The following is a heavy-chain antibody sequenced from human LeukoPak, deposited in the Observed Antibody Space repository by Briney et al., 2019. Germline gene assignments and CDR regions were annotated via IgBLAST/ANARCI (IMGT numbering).Heavy chain of an antibody. J-gene: IGHJ4*02. Sequence: SETLSLTCTVSGGSISSYYWSWIRQPPGKGLEWIGYIYYSGSTNYNPSLKSRVTISVHTSKNQFSLKLSSVTAADTAVYYCARDTVTTMGTFDYWGQGTLVTVSS. CDR3: ARDTVTTMGTFDY. CDR1: GGSISSYY. CDR2: IYYSGST. V-gene: IGHV4-59*01. D-gene: IGHD4-17*01.